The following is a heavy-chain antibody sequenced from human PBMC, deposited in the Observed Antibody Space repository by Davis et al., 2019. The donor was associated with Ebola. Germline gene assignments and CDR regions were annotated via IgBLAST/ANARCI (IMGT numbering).Heavy chain of an antibody. CDR3: AKDLGSAGWYFDY. V-gene: IGHV3-23*01. D-gene: IGHD6-19*01. CDR1: GFTFSDYY. CDR2: ISGSGDST. Sequence: GGSLRLSCAASGFTFSDYYMSWIRQAPGKGLEWVSGISGSGDSTYYADSVRGRFTISRDNSKNTLYLQMNSLRAEDTAVYYCAKDLGSAGWYFDYWGQGTLVTVSS. J-gene: IGHJ4*02.